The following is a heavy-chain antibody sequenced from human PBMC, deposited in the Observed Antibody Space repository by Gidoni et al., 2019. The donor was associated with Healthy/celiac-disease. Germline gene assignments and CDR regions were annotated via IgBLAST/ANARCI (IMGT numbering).Heavy chain of an antibody. D-gene: IGHD5-18*01. Sequence: QVQLVEVGGGVVQPGRSRRLHCAASGFAFSRDGMHWVRQAPGKVLEWVAVIWYDGSNKYYADSVKCRFTISRDNSKNTLYLQMNSLRAEDTAVYYCARIGYSYGTNTYAFDIWGQGTMVTVSS. CDR2: IWYDGSNK. CDR1: GFAFSRDG. CDR3: ARIGYSYGTNTYAFDI. V-gene: IGHV3-33*01. J-gene: IGHJ3*02.